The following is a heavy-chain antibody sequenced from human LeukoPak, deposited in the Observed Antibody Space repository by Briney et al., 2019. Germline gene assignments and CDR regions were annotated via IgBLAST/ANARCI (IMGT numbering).Heavy chain of an antibody. D-gene: IGHD4-11*01. CDR3: ARAQKYSYDAFDI. J-gene: IGHJ3*02. CDR1: GFTFSDYG. Sequence: GGSLRLSCAASGFTFSDYGMHWVRQAPGKGLEWVAFIRYDQSNNYYADSVRGRFTISRDNSKNTLYLQMNSLSAEDTAVYYCARAQKYSYDAFDIWGQGTMVTVSS. CDR2: IRYDQSNN. V-gene: IGHV3-30*02.